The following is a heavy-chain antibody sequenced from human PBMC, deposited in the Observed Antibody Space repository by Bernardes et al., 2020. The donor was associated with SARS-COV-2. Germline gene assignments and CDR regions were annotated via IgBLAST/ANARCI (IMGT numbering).Heavy chain of an antibody. D-gene: IGHD6-19*01. CDR3: AKDGGSSGWYADYFDY. V-gene: IGHV3-23*01. CDR2: ISGSGGST. CDR1: GFTFSSYA. J-gene: IGHJ4*02. Sequence: GGSLRLSCAASGFTFSSYAMSWVRQAPGKGLEWVSAISGSGGSTYYADSVKGRFTISRDNSKNTLYLQMNSLRAEDTAVYYCAKDGGSSGWYADYFDYWGQGTLGT.